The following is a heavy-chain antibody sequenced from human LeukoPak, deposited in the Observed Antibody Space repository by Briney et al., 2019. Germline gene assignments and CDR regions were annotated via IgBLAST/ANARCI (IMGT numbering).Heavy chain of an antibody. CDR3: ARDRSPSARYFNY. CDR1: RYTFTSYY. Sequence: ASVKVSCKTSRYTFTSYYMNWVRQAPGQGLNWMGMINPSGGSTSYAQKFQGRVTMTRDTSTSTVYMELNSLTSEDTALYYCARDRSPSARYFNYWGQGTLVTVSS. J-gene: IGHJ4*02. V-gene: IGHV1-46*01. D-gene: IGHD2-15*01. CDR2: INPSGGST.